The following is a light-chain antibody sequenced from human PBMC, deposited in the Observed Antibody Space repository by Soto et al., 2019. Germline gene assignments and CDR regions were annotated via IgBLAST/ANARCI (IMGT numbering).Light chain of an antibody. J-gene: IGKJ2*01. CDR3: QQYNDWPYT. CDR1: QSVNSN. V-gene: IGKV3-15*01. Sequence: EIAVTQFPATLSVSPGERATLSCRASQSVNSNFAWLQQKPGQAPRLLIYGASTRATGIPARFSGSGSGTEFTLTISSLQSDDVAVYSCQQYNDWPYTFGQGTKLEIK. CDR2: GAS.